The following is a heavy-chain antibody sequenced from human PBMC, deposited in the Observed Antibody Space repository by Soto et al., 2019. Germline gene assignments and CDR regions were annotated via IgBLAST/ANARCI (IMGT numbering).Heavy chain of an antibody. J-gene: IGHJ4*02. CDR2: ISGSGGST. CDR1: GFTFSSYA. V-gene: IGHV3-23*01. D-gene: IGHD3-9*01. CDR3: AKTSFGRYYDILTGASDY. Sequence: GGSLRLSCAASGFTFSSYAMSWVRQAPGKGLEWVSAISGSGGSTYYADSVKGRFTISRDNSKNTLYLQMNSLRAEDTAVYYCAKTSFGRYYDILTGASDYWGQGTLVTVS.